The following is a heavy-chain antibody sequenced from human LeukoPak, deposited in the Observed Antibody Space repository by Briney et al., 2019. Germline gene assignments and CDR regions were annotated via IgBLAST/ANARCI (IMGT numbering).Heavy chain of an antibody. CDR3: ARGRNLFDY. Sequence: PGGSLRLSCAASGFTFSSYWMSWVRQAPGKGLEWVANIKQNGSEKNYVDSVKGRLTISRDNAKNSLYLEMNSLRAEDTAVYYCARGRNLFDYWGQGTLVTVSS. CDR2: IKQNGSEK. D-gene: IGHD2/OR15-2a*01. CDR1: GFTFSSYW. J-gene: IGHJ4*02. V-gene: IGHV3-7*03.